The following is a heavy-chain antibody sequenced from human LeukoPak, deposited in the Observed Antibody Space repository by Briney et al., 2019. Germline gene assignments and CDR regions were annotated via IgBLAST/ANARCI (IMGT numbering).Heavy chain of an antibody. V-gene: IGHV4-34*01. J-gene: IGHJ4*02. Sequence: PSETLSLTCAVYSGSFSGYYWSWIRQPPGKGLEWIGEINHSGSTNYNPSLKSRVTISVDTSKNQFSLKLSSVTAADTAVYYCARFSLGVGGYYHFDYWGQGTLVTVSS. D-gene: IGHD3-22*01. CDR1: SGSFSGYY. CDR2: INHSGST. CDR3: ARFSLGVGGYYHFDY.